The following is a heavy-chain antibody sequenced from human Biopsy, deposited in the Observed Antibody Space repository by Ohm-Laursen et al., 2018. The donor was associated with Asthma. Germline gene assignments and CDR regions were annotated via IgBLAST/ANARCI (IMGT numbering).Heavy chain of an antibody. CDR1: GFILSNYD. CDR3: ARGDWYGSASNGY. Sequence: SLRLSCTASGFILSNYDMHWVRQAPGKGLEWVTVLSYNGNNKYYADSVRGRFTISRDNSENTLYLQMNSLRVEDTAVYYCARGDWYGSASNGYWGQGTLVTVSA. CDR2: LSYNGNNK. V-gene: IGHV3-30*03. J-gene: IGHJ4*02. D-gene: IGHD6-6*01.